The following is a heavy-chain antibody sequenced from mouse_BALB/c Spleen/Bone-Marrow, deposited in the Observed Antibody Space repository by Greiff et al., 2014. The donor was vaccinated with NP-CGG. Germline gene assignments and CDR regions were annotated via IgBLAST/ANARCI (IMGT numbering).Heavy chain of an antibody. CDR1: GFDFSRYW. Sequence: EVMLVESGGGLVQPGGFLKLSCAASGFDFSRYWMTWVRQAPGKGLEWIGEINPDSSTINYTPSLEDKFIISRDNAKNTLYLQMSKVRSEDTAVYYCAGNGYYGWIAYWGQGTLVTVSA. D-gene: IGHD2-3*01. V-gene: IGHV4-1*02. CDR3: AGNGYYGWIAY. CDR2: INPDSSTI. J-gene: IGHJ3*01.